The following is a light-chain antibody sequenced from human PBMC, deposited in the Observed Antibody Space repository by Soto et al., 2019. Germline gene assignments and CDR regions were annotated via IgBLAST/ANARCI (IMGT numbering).Light chain of an antibody. CDR1: SRDIGGHHF. CDR2: GVN. CDR3: SAYRDNISLH. J-gene: IGLJ2*01. Sequence: QSALTQPASVSGSPGQSITISCTGTSRDIGGHHFVSWYQHHPGKAPKLLIYGVNDRPSAVSIRFSGSKAGNTASLTISRLQAEDEAYYYCSAYRDNISLHFGGGTKLTV. V-gene: IGLV2-14*01.